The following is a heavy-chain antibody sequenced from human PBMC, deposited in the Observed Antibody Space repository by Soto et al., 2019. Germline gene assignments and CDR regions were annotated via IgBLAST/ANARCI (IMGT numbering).Heavy chain of an antibody. J-gene: IGHJ6*03. V-gene: IGHV5-51*01. Sequence: GESLKISCKGSGYSFTSYWIGWVRQMPGKGLEWMGIIYPGDSDTRYSPSFQGQVTISADRSISTAYLQWSSLKASDTAMYHCARGGYGDPSGYYYHYMDVWGKGTTVTVSS. CDR3: ARGGYGDPSGYYYHYMDV. D-gene: IGHD4-17*01. CDR1: GYSFTSYW. CDR2: IYPGDSDT.